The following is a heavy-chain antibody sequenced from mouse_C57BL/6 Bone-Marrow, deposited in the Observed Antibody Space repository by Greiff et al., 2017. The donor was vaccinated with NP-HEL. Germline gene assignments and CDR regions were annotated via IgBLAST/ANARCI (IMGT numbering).Heavy chain of an antibody. CDR2: IWGGGST. D-gene: IGHD4-1*01. Sequence: QVQLQQSGPGLVAPSQCLSITCTVSGFSLTSYGVDWVRQPPGKGLEWLGVIWGGGSTNYNSSLMSILSISKDNSKSQVFIKMNRLQTDDTAMYYSDKHPLTGPYAMDYWGQGTSVTVSS. CDR1: GFSLTSYG. J-gene: IGHJ4*01. V-gene: IGHV2-9*01. CDR3: DKHPLTGPYAMDY.